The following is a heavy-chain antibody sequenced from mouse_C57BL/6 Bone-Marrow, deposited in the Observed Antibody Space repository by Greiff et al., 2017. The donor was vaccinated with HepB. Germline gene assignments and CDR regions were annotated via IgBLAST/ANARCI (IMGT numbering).Heavy chain of an antibody. CDR1: GFTFSDYG. V-gene: IGHV5-15*04. CDR3: ARPVRERGLAWFAY. J-gene: IGHJ3*01. D-gene: IGHD1-1*01. CDR2: ISNLAYSI. Sequence: EVMLVESGGGLVQPGGSLKLSCAASGFTFSDYGMAWVRQAPRKGPEWVAFISNLAYSIYYADTVTGRFTISRENDKNTLYLEMSSLRSEDTAMYYCARPVRERGLAWFAYWGQGTLVTVSA.